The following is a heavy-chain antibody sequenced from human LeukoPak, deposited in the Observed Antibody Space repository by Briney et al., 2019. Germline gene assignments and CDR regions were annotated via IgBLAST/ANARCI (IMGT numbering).Heavy chain of an antibody. CDR3: ARGSGSYYRFFDY. Sequence: SETLSLTCAVYGGSFSGYYWSWIRQPPGKGLEWLGEINHSGSTNCNPSLKSRVTISVDTSKNQFSLKLSSVTAADTAVYYCARGSGSYYRFFDYWGQGTLVTVSS. D-gene: IGHD1-26*01. V-gene: IGHV4-34*01. CDR2: INHSGST. CDR1: GGSFSGYY. J-gene: IGHJ4*02.